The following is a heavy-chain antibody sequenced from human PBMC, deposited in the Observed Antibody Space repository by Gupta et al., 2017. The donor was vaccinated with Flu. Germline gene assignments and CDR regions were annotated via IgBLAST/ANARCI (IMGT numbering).Heavy chain of an antibody. Sequence: WIRQPPGEGLEWIGSIYCSGNTYYHPSLKNRVTISVETSKNQFSLKLSSVTAADTAVYYCARLRLRFLGMDVWGKGTTVTVSS. D-gene: IGHD3-3*01. CDR3: ARLRLRFLGMDV. V-gene: IGHV4-39*01. CDR2: IYCSGNT. J-gene: IGHJ6*04.